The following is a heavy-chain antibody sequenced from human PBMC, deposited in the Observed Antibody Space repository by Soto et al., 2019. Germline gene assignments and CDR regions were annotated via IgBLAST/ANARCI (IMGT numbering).Heavy chain of an antibody. CDR2: INNDGSST. J-gene: IGHJ4*02. V-gene: IGHV3-74*01. Sequence: EVQLVESGGGLVQPGGSLRLSCAASGFTFSSYWMHWVRQAPGKGLVWVSRINNDGSSTSYADSVKGRLTISRDNAKNTLYLQVNSLRAEDTAVYYWAGGGVAGAGTYYNDYWGRGTLVTVSS. CDR1: GFTFSSYW. D-gene: IGHD3-10*01. CDR3: AGGGVAGAGTYYNDY.